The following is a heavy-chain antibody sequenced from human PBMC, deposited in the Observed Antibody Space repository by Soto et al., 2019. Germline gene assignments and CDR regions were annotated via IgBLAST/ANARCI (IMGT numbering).Heavy chain of an antibody. CDR2: INSDGSST. CDR1: GFTFSSYW. J-gene: IGHJ4*02. V-gene: IGHV3-74*01. Sequence: GGSLRLSCAASGFTFSSYWMHWVRQAPGKGLVWVSRINSDGSSTSYADSVKGRFTISRDNAKNTLYLQMNSLRAEDTAVYYCARVGPLNYYDRKTPFDYWGQGTLVTVSS. D-gene: IGHD3-22*01. CDR3: ARVGPLNYYDRKTPFDY.